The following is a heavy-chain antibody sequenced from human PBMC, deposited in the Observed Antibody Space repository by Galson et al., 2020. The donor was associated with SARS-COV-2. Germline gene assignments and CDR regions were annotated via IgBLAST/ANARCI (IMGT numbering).Heavy chain of an antibody. CDR3: ARHRRHGVSVAGPRYFDL. D-gene: IGHD6-19*01. CDR1: GGSISSSSYY. J-gene: IGHJ2*01. CDR2: IYYSGST. V-gene: IGHV4-39*01. Sequence: SETLSLTCTVSGGSISSSSYYWGWIRQPPGKGLEWIGSIYYSGSTYYNPSLKSRVTISVDTSKNQFSLKLSSVTAADTAVYYCARHRRHGVSVAGPRYFDLWGRGTLVTVSS.